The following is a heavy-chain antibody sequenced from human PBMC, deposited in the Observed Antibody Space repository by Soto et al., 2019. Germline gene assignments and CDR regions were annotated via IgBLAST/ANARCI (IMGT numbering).Heavy chain of an antibody. Sequence: QVQLVQSGAEVKKPGASVKVSCKASGYTFTSYGISWVRQAPGQGLEWMGWISAYNGNTNYAQKLQGRVTMTTDSSTDTAYMDLRRLRSDDTAVYYCARDRGSYALDYWGQGTLVTVSS. CDR3: ARDRGSYALDY. CDR1: GYTFTSYG. CDR2: ISAYNGNT. V-gene: IGHV1-18*01. J-gene: IGHJ4*02. D-gene: IGHD1-26*01.